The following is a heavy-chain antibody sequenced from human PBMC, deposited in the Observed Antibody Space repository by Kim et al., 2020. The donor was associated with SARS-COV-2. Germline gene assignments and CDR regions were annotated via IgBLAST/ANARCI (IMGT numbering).Heavy chain of an antibody. CDR3: TRHALETLLLWFGDRAFDI. CDR1: GGSISSSSYY. Sequence: SETLSLTCTVSGGSISSSSYYWGWIRQPPGKGLEWIGSIYYSGNTYYNPSLKSRVTISVDTSKNQFSLKLSSVTAADTAVYYCTRHALETLLLWFGDRAFDIWGQGTMVTVSS. V-gene: IGHV4-39*01. J-gene: IGHJ3*02. CDR2: IYYSGNT. D-gene: IGHD3-10*01.